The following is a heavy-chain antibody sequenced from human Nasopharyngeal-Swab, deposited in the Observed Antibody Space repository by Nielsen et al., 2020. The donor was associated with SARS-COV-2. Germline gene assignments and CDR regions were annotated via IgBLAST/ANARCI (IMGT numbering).Heavy chain of an antibody. CDR3: AREAVESSSWYYGMDV. Sequence: GESLKISCAASEFTFSSYDMHWVRQATGKGLEWVSAIGTAGDTYYPGSVKGRFTISRENAKNSLYLQMNSLRAGDTAVYYCAREAVESSSWYYGMDVWGQGTTVTVSS. V-gene: IGHV3-13*01. CDR2: IGTAGDT. J-gene: IGHJ6*02. CDR1: EFTFSSYD. D-gene: IGHD6-13*01.